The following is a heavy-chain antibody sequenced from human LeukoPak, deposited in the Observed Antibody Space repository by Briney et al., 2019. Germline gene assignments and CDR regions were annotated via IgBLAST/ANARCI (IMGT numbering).Heavy chain of an antibody. D-gene: IGHD3-10*01. CDR3: ARGGGGYGSGTPHYYYGMDV. J-gene: IGHJ6*04. CDR1: GGSFSGYY. CDR2: INHSGST. V-gene: IGHV4-34*01. Sequence: SETLSLTCAVYGGSFSGYYWSWIRQPPGKGLEWIGEINHSGSTNYNPSLNSRVTISVHTSKNQFSLKLSYVTAADTAVYYCARGGGGYGSGTPHYYYGMDVWGKGTTVTVSS.